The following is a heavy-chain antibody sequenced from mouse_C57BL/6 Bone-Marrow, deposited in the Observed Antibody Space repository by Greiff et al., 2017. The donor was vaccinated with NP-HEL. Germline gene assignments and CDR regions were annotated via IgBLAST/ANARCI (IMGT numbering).Heavy chain of an antibody. Sequence: EVNVVESGEGLVKPGGSLKLSCAASGFTFSSYAMSWVRQTPEKRLEWVAYISSGGDYIYYADTVKGRFTISRDNARNTLYLQMSSLKSEDTAMYYCTRQEAWFAYWGQGTLVTVSA. CDR3: TRQEAWFAY. CDR1: GFTFSSYA. CDR2: ISSGGDYI. J-gene: IGHJ3*01. V-gene: IGHV5-9-1*02.